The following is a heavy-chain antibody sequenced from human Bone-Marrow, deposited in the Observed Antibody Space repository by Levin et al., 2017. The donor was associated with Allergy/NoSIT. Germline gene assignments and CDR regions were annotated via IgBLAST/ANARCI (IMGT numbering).Heavy chain of an antibody. J-gene: IGHJ6*02. D-gene: IGHD6-19*01. CDR2: INPSGGST. CDR3: ARARGSSGWDYYYYYGMDG. Sequence: EASVKVSCKASGYIFTSYYVHWVRQAPGQGLEWMGIINPSGGSTNYAQKFQGRVTMSRDTPTTTVYMELSSLRSEDTAVYYCARARGSSGWDYYYYYGMDGWGQGTTVTVSS. CDR1: GYIFTSYY. V-gene: IGHV1-46*01.